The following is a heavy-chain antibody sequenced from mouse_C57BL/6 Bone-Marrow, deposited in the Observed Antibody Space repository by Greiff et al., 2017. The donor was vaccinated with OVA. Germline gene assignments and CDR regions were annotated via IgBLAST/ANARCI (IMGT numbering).Heavy chain of an antibody. CDR2: INYDGSST. J-gene: IGHJ4*01. V-gene: IGHV5-16*01. Sequence: EVMLVESEGGLVQPGSSMKLSCTASGFTFSDYYMAWVRQVPEKGLEWVANINYDGSSTYYLDSLKSRFIISRDNAKNILYLQMSSLKSEDTATYYCARAMGDGYSRGNAMDYWGQGTSVTVSS. D-gene: IGHD2-3*01. CDR1: GFTFSDYY. CDR3: ARAMGDGYSRGNAMDY.